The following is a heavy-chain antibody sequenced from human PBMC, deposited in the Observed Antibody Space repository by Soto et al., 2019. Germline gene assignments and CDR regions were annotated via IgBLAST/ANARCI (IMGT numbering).Heavy chain of an antibody. V-gene: IGHV1-2*02. D-gene: IGHD2-21*01. Sequence: ASVKVSCKASGYTFTGYYVRWVREAPGQGLEWMGWINPETGGTSYAQKFQGRVTLSRDTSINTAYLELSSLRFDDAAVYFCARERFQVISDGMDVWGQGTTVTVSS. CDR1: GYTFTGYY. CDR3: ARERFQVISDGMDV. J-gene: IGHJ6*02. CDR2: INPETGGT.